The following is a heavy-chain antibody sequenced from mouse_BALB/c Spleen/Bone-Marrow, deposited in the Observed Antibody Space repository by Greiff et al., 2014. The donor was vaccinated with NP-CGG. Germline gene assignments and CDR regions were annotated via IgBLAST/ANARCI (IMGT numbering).Heavy chain of an antibody. Sequence: QVQLQQSGAELVRPGASVTLSCKASGYKFTDYEMHWVKQTPVHGLVWIGSIDPETGGTAYNQNFKGKATLTADRSSTTAYMELRSLTSEDSAVYYCTREGIYFGYDVPMDYWGQGTSVTVSS. CDR1: GYKFTDYE. CDR3: TREGIYFGYDVPMDY. D-gene: IGHD2-2*01. CDR2: IDPETGGT. V-gene: IGHV1-15*01. J-gene: IGHJ4*01.